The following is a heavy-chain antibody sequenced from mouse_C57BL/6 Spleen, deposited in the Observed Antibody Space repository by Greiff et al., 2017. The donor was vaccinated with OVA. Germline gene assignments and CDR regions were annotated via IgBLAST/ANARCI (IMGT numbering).Heavy chain of an antibody. J-gene: IGHJ1*03. Sequence: EVQLQQSGPELVKPGASVKISCQASGYTFTDYYMNWVKQSHGKSLEWIGDINPNNGGTSYNQKFKGKATLTVDKSSSTAYMELRSLTSEDSAVYYCARGGSSYGFDVWGTGTTVTVSS. V-gene: IGHV1-26*01. D-gene: IGHD1-1*01. CDR1: GYTFTDYY. CDR2: INPNNGGT. CDR3: ARGGSSYGFDV.